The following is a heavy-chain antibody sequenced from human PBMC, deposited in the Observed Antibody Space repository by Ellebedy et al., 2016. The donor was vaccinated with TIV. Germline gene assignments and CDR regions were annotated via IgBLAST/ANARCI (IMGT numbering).Heavy chain of an antibody. V-gene: IGHV3-23*01. Sequence: PGGSLRLSCAASVLPLSSFATIWVRHAPGKGLEWVSAISDNGLRTYHPESLKRRFTISRDNSKNTLYSQINRLRVEDSAVYYCALYCTAGRCGWFDPWGQGTQVTVSS. D-gene: IGHD2-8*02. CDR3: ALYCTAGRCGWFDP. J-gene: IGHJ5*02. CDR1: VLPLSSFA. CDR2: ISDNGLRT.